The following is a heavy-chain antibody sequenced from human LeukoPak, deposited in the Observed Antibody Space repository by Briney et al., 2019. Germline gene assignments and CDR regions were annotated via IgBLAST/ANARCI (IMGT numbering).Heavy chain of an antibody. CDR3: ARRSPFGASGYGMDV. V-gene: IGHV3-48*03. Sequence: GGSLRLSCAASGFTFSSYEMNWVRQAPGKGLEWVSYTSSSGSTIYYADSVKGRFTISRDNAKNSLYLQMNSLRAEDTAVYYCARRSPFGASGYGMDVWGQGTTVTVSS. D-gene: IGHD3-10*01. CDR1: GFTFSSYE. CDR2: TSSSGSTI. J-gene: IGHJ6*02.